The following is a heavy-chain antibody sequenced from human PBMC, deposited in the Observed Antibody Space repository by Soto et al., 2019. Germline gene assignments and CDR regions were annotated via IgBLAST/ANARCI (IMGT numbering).Heavy chain of an antibody. Sequence: GGSLRLSCAASGFTFSSYAMSWVRQAPGKGLEWVSAISGSGGSTYYADSVKGRFTISRDNSKNTLYLQMSNLRAEDTAVYYCAKVRTTATTNDASAIWGQGSMVTVSS. V-gene: IGHV3-23*01. CDR3: AKVRTTATTNDASAI. D-gene: IGHD4-17*01. CDR2: ISGSGGST. J-gene: IGHJ3*02. CDR1: GFTFSSYA.